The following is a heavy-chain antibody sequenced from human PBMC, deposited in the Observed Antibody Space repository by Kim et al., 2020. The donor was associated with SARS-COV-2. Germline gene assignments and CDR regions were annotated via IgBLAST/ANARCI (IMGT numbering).Heavy chain of an antibody. CDR3: ARDRGHFDL. V-gene: IGHV4-34*01. CDR1: GGSLSESY. Sequence: SETLSLTCAVYGGSLSESYWSWIRQSPGKGLEWIGEINHSEDTNYNPSLKSRVTISLDTSNNQFSLKLTSVTAADTAVYHCARDRGHFDLWGRGTLVTVSS. CDR2: INHSEDT. J-gene: IGHJ2*01. D-gene: IGHD3-10*01.